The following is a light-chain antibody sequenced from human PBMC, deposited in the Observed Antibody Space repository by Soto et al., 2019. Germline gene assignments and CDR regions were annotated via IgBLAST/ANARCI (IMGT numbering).Light chain of an antibody. J-gene: IGKJ2*02. CDR1: QSISSW. CDR3: QQYNSYSPWT. Sequence: DIQMTQSPSTLSASVGDRVTITCRASQSISSWLAWYQQKPGKAPKLLIYKASSLESGVPSRFSGSGSGIEFTLTISSLQPDDFATYYCQQYNSYSPWTFGQGTKLEIK. V-gene: IGKV1-5*03. CDR2: KAS.